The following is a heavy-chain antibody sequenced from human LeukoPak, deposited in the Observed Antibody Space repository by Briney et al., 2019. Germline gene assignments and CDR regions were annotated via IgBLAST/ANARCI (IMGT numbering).Heavy chain of an antibody. V-gene: IGHV3-23*01. CDR3: ARYVPPTTMATRFFDR. CDR2: IAAGGGGI. CDR1: GFTFYTYA. D-gene: IGHD5-24*01. J-gene: IGHJ4*02. Sequence: PGGSLRLSCAASGFTFYTYALTWVRQAPGKGLEWVSVIAAGGGGIQYAESVKGRFIISRDNSKKTLYLQMNNLRDEDTAMYYCARYVPPTTMATRFFDRWGQGTLVTVSS.